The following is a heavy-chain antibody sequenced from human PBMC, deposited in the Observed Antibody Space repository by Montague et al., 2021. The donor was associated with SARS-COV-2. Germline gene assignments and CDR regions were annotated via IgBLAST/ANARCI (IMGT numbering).Heavy chain of an antibody. CDR2: XXWXXXK. D-gene: IGHD3-9*01. J-gene: IGHJ4*02. Sequence: PALVKPTQTLTLTCTFSGFSLSTSGMRASCIRQPPGKALEWLAXXXWXXXKFXSTSLKTRLTISKDTSKNPVVLTMTNMDPVDTATYYCARSYYDILTAYYTPFDYWGQGTLVTVSS. CDR1: GFSLSTSGMR. V-gene: IGHV2-70*04. CDR3: ARSYYDILTAYYTPFDY.